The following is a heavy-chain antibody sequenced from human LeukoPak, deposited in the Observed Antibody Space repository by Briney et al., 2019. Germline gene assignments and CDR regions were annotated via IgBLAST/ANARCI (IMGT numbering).Heavy chain of an antibody. Sequence: SETLSLTCTVSGGSISSSSYYWSWIRQPPGKGLEWIGYIYGSGYTNYNPSLKSRVTMSIDTSKNHFSLKLTSVTAADTATYYCARETSLAGFASGLGFNYWGQGILVTVSS. CDR2: IYGSGYT. CDR1: GGSISSSSYY. D-gene: IGHD6-19*01. CDR3: ARETSLAGFASGLGFNY. V-gene: IGHV4-61*03. J-gene: IGHJ4*02.